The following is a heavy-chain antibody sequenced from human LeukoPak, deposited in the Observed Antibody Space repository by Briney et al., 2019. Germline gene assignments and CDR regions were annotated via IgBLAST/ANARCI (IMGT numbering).Heavy chain of an antibody. J-gene: IGHJ4*02. CDR1: VFSVSNNY. D-gene: IGHD6-13*01. V-gene: IGHV3-53*01. Sequence: GGSLRLSCAVSVFSVSNNYMNWVRQAPGKGLEWVSLIYSRGGTSYADSVKGRFTISRDSSKNTLFLQMNSLRVEDTTVYYCARDPPGIAASGTYYWGQGTLVTVSS. CDR3: ARDPPGIAASGTYY. CDR2: IYSRGGT.